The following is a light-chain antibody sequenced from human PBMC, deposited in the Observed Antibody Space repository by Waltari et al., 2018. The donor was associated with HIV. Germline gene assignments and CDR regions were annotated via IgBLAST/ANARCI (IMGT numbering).Light chain of an antibody. CDR2: ATS. J-gene: IGKJ4*01. V-gene: IGKV1-39*01. Sequence: DTQMTQFPSSLSASDGDSVTITCRASQSISRYLNWYQVKPGKAPKLLIYATSTLQSGVPLRFSGSGSGTDFTLTISSLQPEDFASYYCQQTYNKPLTFGGGTTVEI. CDR1: QSISRY. CDR3: QQTYNKPLT.